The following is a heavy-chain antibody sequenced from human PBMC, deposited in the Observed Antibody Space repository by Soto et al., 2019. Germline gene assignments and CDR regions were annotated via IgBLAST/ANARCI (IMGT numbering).Heavy chain of an antibody. CDR1: GFTFSTYG. CDR2: ISTSGGTT. CDR3: AKEEYCSGGPGYPDY. D-gene: IGHD2-15*01. J-gene: IGHJ4*02. Sequence: EVQLLESGGGLVQPGGSLRLSCVASGFTFSTYGMNWVRQAPGKGLEWVSGISTSGGTTYYADSVKGRFAISRDNSKNTLYLNMNSLRAEDTAVYYCAKEEYCSGGPGYPDYWGQGTLVTVSS. V-gene: IGHV3-23*01.